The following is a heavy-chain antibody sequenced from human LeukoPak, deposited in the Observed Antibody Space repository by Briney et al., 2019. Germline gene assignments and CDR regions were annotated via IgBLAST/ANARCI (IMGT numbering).Heavy chain of an antibody. J-gene: IGHJ4*02. CDR1: GYTFTGYY. V-gene: IGHV1-2*04. CDR3: ARVRASSWTYFDY. D-gene: IGHD6-13*01. CDR2: INPNSGGT. Sequence: GASVKVSCKASGYTFTGYYMHWVRQAPGQGFEWMGWINPNSGGTNYAQKFQGWVTMTRDTSISTAYMELSRLRSDDTAVYYCARVRASSWTYFDYWGQGTLVTVSS.